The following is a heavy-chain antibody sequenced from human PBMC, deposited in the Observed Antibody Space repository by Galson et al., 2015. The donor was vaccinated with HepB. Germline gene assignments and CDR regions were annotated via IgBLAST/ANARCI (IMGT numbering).Heavy chain of an antibody. CDR3: ARGLRANEPHFDC. D-gene: IGHD2-8*01. Sequence: SLRLSCAASGFTFSSYSMNWVRQAPGKGLEWVSSISSSSSYIYYADSVKGRFTISRDNAKNSLYLQMNSLRAEDTAVYYCARGLRANEPHFDCWGQGTLVTVSS. J-gene: IGHJ4*02. CDR1: GFTFSSYS. CDR2: ISSSSSYI. V-gene: IGHV3-21*01.